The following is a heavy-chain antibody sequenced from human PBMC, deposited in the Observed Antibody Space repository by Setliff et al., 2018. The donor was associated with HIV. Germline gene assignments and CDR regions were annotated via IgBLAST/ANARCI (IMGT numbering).Heavy chain of an antibody. CDR1: GGSISSYY. D-gene: IGHD2-8*02. CDR3: ARETFRLALYTYNWFDP. V-gene: IGHV4-4*07. J-gene: IGHJ5*02. Sequence: PSETLSLTCTVSGGSISSYYWSWIRQPAGKGLEWIGRIYTSGSTNYNPSLKSRVTMSVDTSKNQFSLKLSSVTAADTAVYYCARETFRLALYTYNWFDPWGQGTLGTVSS. CDR2: IYTSGST.